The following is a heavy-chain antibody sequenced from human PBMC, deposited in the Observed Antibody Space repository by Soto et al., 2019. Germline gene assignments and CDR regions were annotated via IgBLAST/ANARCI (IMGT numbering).Heavy chain of an antibody. D-gene: IGHD3-16*01. CDR1: GFTFSSYA. Sequence: QVQLVESGGGVVQPGRSLRLSCAASGFTFSSYAMHWVRQAPGKGLEWVAVISYDGSNKYYADSVKGRFTISRDNSKNTLYVKMNRLRAEDTAVYYCARDPGGSDFAEWTYYFDYWGQGTLVTVSS. CDR2: ISYDGSNK. J-gene: IGHJ4*02. CDR3: ARDPGGSDFAEWTYYFDY. V-gene: IGHV3-30-3*01.